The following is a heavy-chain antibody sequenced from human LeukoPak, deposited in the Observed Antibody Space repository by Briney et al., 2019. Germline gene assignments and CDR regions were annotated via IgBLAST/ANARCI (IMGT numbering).Heavy chain of an antibody. J-gene: IGHJ6*02. Sequence: SETLSLTCAVYGGSFSGYYWSWIRQPPGKGLEWIGEINHSGSTNYNPSLESRVTISVDTSKNQFSLKLSSVTAADTAVYYCAREGEYQLLSDYYYYGMDVWGQGTTVTVSS. D-gene: IGHD2-2*01. CDR1: GGSFSGYY. CDR3: AREGEYQLLSDYYYYGMDV. V-gene: IGHV4-34*01. CDR2: INHSGST.